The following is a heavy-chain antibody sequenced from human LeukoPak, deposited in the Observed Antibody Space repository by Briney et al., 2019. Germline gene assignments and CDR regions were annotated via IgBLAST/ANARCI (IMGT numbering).Heavy chain of an antibody. J-gene: IGHJ2*01. V-gene: IGHV4-59*12. CDR3: AREGLPYWYFDL. Sequence: PSETLSLTCTVSGGSISSYYWSWIRQPPGKGLEWIGYIYYSGSTYYNPSLKSRVTISVDTSKNQFSLKLSSVTAADTAVYYCAREGLPYWYFDLWGRGTLVTVSS. CDR2: IYYSGST. CDR1: GGSISSYY.